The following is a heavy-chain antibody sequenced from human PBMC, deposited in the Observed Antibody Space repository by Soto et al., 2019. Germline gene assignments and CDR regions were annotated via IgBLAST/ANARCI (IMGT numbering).Heavy chain of an antibody. CDR2: ISYDGSNK. V-gene: IGHV3-30-3*01. D-gene: IGHD6-19*01. Sequence: QVQLVESGGGVVQPGRSLRLSCAASGFTFSSSAMHWVRQAPGKGLEGMAVISYDGSNKYFADSVKGRFTISRDNSKNTLYLQMNSLRAEDTAVYYCARMGWAVAGSYYFDYWGQGTLVTVSS. J-gene: IGHJ4*02. CDR3: ARMGWAVAGSYYFDY. CDR1: GFTFSSSA.